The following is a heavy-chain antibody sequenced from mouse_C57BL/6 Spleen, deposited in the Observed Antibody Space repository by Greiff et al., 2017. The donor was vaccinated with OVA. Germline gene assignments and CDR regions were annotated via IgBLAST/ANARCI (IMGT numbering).Heavy chain of an antibody. V-gene: IGHV5-17*01. CDR2: ISSGSSTI. CDR3: ARFLLLRDNAMDY. D-gene: IGHD1-1*01. CDR1: GFTFSDYG. J-gene: IGHJ4*01. Sequence: EVQLVESGGGLVKPGGSLKLSCAASGFTFSDYGMHWVRQAPEKGLEWVAYISSGSSTIYYADTVKGRFTISRDNAKNTLFLQMTSLRSEDTAMYYCARFLLLRDNAMDYWGQGTSVTVSS.